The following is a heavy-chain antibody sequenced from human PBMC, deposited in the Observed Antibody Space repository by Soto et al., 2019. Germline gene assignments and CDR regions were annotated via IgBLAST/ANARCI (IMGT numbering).Heavy chain of an antibody. CDR1: GFTLTSYG. V-gene: IGHV3-33*01. Sequence: GVSLRLSCAASGFTLTSYGVHWVRQAPGKGQEWVAFIWFAGKRIYYADSVKGRFTISRDNSKNTVYLQMNSLRGEDTAIYYCARDLLEEPADYYDTKADALHTWGQGAMVTVSS. J-gene: IGHJ3*02. D-gene: IGHD3-22*01. CDR3: ARDLLEEPADYYDTKADALHT. CDR2: IWFAGKRI.